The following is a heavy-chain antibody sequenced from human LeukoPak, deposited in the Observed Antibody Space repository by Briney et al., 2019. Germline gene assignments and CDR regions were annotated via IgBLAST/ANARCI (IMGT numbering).Heavy chain of an antibody. Sequence: PSETLSLTCTVSGGSISSYYWSWIRQPPGKGLEWIGYIYYSGSTNYNPSLKSRVTISVDTSKNQFSLKLSSVTAADTAVYYCARAPYYYDSSGYSDAFDIWGQGTMVTVSS. V-gene: IGHV4-59*12. J-gene: IGHJ3*02. CDR1: GGSISSYY. CDR2: IYYSGST. D-gene: IGHD3-22*01. CDR3: ARAPYYYDSSGYSDAFDI.